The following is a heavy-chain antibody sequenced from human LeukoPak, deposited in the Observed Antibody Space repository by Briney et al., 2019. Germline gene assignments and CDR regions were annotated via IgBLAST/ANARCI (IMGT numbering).Heavy chain of an antibody. CDR1: GGSFSGYY. V-gene: IGHV4-34*01. CDR3: ARDVVPAAIERRSFDY. Sequence: KSSETLSLTCAVYGGSFSGYYWSWIRQPSGKGLEWIGEINHSGGTNYNPSLKSRVTISVDTSKNQFSLKLSSVTAADTAVYYCARDVVPAAIERRSFDYWGQGTLVTVSS. J-gene: IGHJ4*02. D-gene: IGHD2-2*02. CDR2: INHSGGT.